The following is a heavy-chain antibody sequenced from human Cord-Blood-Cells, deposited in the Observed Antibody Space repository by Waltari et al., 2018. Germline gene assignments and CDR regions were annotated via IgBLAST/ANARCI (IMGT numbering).Heavy chain of an antibody. CDR1: GFTFSRYW. CDR2: IKQDGSEK. Sequence: EVQLVASGGGLVQPGGSLRLSCAASGFTFSRYWISWVRPAPGKGLEWVANIKQDGSEKYYVDSVKGRFTISRDNAKNSLYLQMNSLRAEDTAVYYCARKPRTGADAFDIWGQGTMVTVSS. CDR3: ARKPRTGADAFDI. V-gene: IGHV3-7*01. J-gene: IGHJ3*02. D-gene: IGHD7-27*01.